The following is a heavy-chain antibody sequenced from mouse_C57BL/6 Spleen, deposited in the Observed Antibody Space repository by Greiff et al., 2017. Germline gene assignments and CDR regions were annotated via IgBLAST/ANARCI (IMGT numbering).Heavy chain of an antibody. CDR3: ARALNCDVGYVDY. J-gene: IGHJ2*01. D-gene: IGHD4-1*01. CDR1: GFTFSSYA. CDR2: ISDGGSYT. Sequence: EVMLVESGGGLVKPGGSLKLSCAASGFTFSSYAMSWVRQTPEKRLEWVATISDGGSYTYYPDNVKGRFTISRDNAKNNLYLQMSHLKSEDTAMYYCARALNCDVGYVDYWGQGTTLTVSS. V-gene: IGHV5-4*03.